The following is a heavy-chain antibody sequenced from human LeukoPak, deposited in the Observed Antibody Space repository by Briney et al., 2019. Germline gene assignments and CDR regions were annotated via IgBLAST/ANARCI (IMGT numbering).Heavy chain of an antibody. CDR3: AREGAYYYDSSEYPYYFDY. CDR2: IKQDGSEK. V-gene: IGHV3-7*01. Sequence: QTGGSLRLSCAASGFTVSSNYMSWVRQAPGKGLEWVANIKQDGSEKYYVDSVKGRFTISRDNAKNSLYLQMNSLRAEDAAVYYCAREGAYYYDSSEYPYYFDYWGQGTLVTVSS. J-gene: IGHJ4*02. D-gene: IGHD3-22*01. CDR1: GFTVSSNY.